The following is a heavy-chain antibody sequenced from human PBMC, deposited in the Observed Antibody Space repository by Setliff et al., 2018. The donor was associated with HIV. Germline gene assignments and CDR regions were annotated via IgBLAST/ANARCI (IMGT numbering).Heavy chain of an antibody. Sequence: LPETLSLTCTVSGDSTTSSSSYWGWIRQPPGKGLEWIGNIYYSGSTYYNPSLKSRVTISVDTSKNQFSLKLSSVTAADTAIYYCARTRGYTYGYIDYWGQGTLVTVSS. CDR1: GDSTTSSSSY. CDR2: IYYSGST. D-gene: IGHD5-18*01. J-gene: IGHJ4*02. V-gene: IGHV4-39*01. CDR3: ARTRGYTYGYIDY.